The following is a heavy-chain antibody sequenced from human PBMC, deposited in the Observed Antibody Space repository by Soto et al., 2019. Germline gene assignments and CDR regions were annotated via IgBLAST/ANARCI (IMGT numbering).Heavy chain of an antibody. D-gene: IGHD6-19*01. J-gene: IGHJ4*02. Sequence: ASVKVSFKASGYTFTSYAMHWVRQAPGQRLEWMGWINAGNGNTKYSQKFQGRVTITRDTSASTAYMELSSLRSEDTAVYYCARVGSRGWYGNFDYWGKGTLVTVAS. CDR1: GYTFTSYA. CDR2: INAGNGNT. CDR3: ARVGSRGWYGNFDY. V-gene: IGHV1-3*01.